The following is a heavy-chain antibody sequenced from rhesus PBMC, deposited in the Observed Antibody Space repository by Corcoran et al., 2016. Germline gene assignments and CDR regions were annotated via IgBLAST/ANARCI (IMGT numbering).Heavy chain of an antibody. Sequence: QVQLQESGPGLVKPSETLSLSCAVSGGSISDSYYWSWIRQPPGKGLEWIGYIYGRGVSTSYNPPLKSRVSISTATSKNQFSLKLSSVTAADTAVYYCARDPSSWSTHFDYWGQGVLVTVSS. CDR2: IYGRGVST. D-gene: IGHD6-13*01. V-gene: IGHV4-106*01. CDR3: ARDPSSWSTHFDY. J-gene: IGHJ4*01. CDR1: GGSISDSYY.